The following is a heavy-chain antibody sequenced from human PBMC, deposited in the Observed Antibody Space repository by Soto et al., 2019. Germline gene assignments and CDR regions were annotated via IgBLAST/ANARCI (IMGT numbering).Heavy chain of an antibody. CDR1: GFTFSSYA. V-gene: IGHV3-23*01. J-gene: IGHJ6*02. CDR2: ISGSGGST. Sequence: GGSLRLSCAASGFTFSSYAVSWVRQAPGKGLEWVSAISGSGGSTYYADSVKGRFTISRDNSKNTLYLQMNSLRAEDTAVYYCAKDNAPSISWSYYYYGMDVWGQGTTVTVSS. D-gene: IGHD6-13*01. CDR3: AKDNAPSISWSYYYYGMDV.